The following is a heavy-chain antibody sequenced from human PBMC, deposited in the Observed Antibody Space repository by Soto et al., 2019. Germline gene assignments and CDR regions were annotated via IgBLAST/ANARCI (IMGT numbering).Heavy chain of an antibody. Sequence: PGGSLRLSCAASGFTFINAWMSWVRQAPGKGLEWVGRIKSKTDGGTTDYAAPVKGRFTISRDDSKNTLYLQMNSLKTEDTAVYYCTTKYYDFWSGYWDYFDYWGQGTLVTVSS. CDR2: IKSKTDGGTT. D-gene: IGHD3-3*01. CDR3: TTKYYDFWSGYWDYFDY. CDR1: GFTFINAW. J-gene: IGHJ4*02. V-gene: IGHV3-15*01.